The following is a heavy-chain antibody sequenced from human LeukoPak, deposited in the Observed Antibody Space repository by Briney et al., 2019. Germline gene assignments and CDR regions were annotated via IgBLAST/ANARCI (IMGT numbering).Heavy chain of an antibody. V-gene: IGHV4-39*01. CDR1: GGSISSSSYY. Sequence: PSETLSLTCTVSGGSISSSSYYWGWIRQPPGKGLEWIGSIYYSGSTYYNPSLKSRVTISVDTSKNQFSLKLSSVTAAGTAVYYCARLGFGWSGRRAPNYYMDVWGKGTTVTVSS. J-gene: IGHJ6*03. D-gene: IGHD3-3*01. CDR2: IYYSGST. CDR3: ARLGFGWSGRRAPNYYMDV.